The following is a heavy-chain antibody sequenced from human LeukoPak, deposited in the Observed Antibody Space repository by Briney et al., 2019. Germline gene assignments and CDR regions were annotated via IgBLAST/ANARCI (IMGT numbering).Heavy chain of an antibody. D-gene: IGHD3-22*01. J-gene: IGHJ4*02. CDR2: IYPGDSDT. CDR3: ARPGVSHYYDSSGYHGDY. Sequence: GESLKISCKGSGYSFTAYWIGWVRQVPGKGLGWMGIIYPGDSDTRYSPSFQGQVTISADKSISTAYLQWSSLMASDTAMYYCARPGVSHYYDSSGYHGDYWGQGTLVTVSS. CDR1: GYSFTAYW. V-gene: IGHV5-51*01.